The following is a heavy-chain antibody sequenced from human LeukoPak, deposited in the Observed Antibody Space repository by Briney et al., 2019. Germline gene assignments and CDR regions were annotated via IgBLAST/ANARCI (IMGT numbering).Heavy chain of an antibody. CDR2: IIPIFGTA. D-gene: IGHD2-21*02. V-gene: IGHV1-69*05. J-gene: IGHJ5*02. CDR3: ASAIVVVTAIPGWFDP. CDR1: GGTFSSYA. Sequence: VASVKVSCKASGGTFSSYAISGVRQAPGQGLEWMGGIIPIFGTANYAQKFQGRVTITTDESTSTAYMELSSLRSEDTAVYYCASAIVVVTAIPGWFDPWGQGTLVTVSS.